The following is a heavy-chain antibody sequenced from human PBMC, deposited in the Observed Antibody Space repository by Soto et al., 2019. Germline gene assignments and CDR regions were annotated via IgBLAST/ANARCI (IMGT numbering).Heavy chain of an antibody. CDR1: GFTFSSYA. V-gene: IGHV3-23*01. CDR3: ARGYSGYYCAMDV. Sequence: GGSLRLSCAASGFTFSSYAMSWVRQAPGKGLEWVSAISGSGGSTYYADSVKGRFTISRDNSKNTLYLQMNSLRAEDTAVYYCARGYSGYYCAMDVWGQGTTVTVSS. J-gene: IGHJ6*02. D-gene: IGHD1-26*01. CDR2: ISGSGGST.